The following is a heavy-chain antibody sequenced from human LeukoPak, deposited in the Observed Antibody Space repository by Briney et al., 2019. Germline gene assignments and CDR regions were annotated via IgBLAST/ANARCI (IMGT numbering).Heavy chain of an antibody. CDR2: IYWNDDK. CDR3: PKRGSYYDVFDI. Sequence: SGPTLVKPTQTLTLTCTFSGFSLSTSGVGVGWIRQPPGKALVWLALIYWNDDKRYSPSLKSRLTITKDTSKNQVVLTMTNMDPGDTPTFYCPKRGSYYDVFDIGAKGKRVPVFS. V-gene: IGHV2-5*01. D-gene: IGHD3-10*01. J-gene: IGHJ3*02. CDR1: GFSLSTSGVG.